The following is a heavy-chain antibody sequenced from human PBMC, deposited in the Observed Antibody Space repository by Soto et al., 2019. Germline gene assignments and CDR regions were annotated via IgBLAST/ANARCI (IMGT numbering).Heavy chain of an antibody. J-gene: IGHJ4*02. Sequence: SETLSLTCTVSGGSISSGGYYWSWIRQHPGKGLEWIGYIYYSGSTYYNPSLKGRVTISVDTSKNQFSLKLSSVTAADTAVYFCARTTTLENYFDLWGQGTLVTVSS. V-gene: IGHV4-31*03. CDR1: GGSISSGGYY. D-gene: IGHD2-15*01. CDR3: ARTTTLENYFDL. CDR2: IYYSGST.